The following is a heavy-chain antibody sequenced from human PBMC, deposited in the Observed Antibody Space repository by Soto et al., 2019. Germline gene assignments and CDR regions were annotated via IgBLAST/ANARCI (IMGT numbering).Heavy chain of an antibody. V-gene: IGHV3-21*01. J-gene: IGHJ5*01. CDR3: ARDTPLSVLVVVAIDDS. CDR2: ISSNSSCR. CDR1: GSTFTTNS. D-gene: IGHD3-22*01. Sequence: PSGPLRHTCSASGSTFTTNSMNWLRQEQANGMELDSSISSNSSCRNYAHSVKGRLSISRDNDKKLVYLKMDSLRAEDTAVYYFARDTPLSVLVVVAIDDSW.